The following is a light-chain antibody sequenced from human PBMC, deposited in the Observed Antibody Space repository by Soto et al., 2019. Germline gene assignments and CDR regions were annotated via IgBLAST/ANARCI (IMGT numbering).Light chain of an antibody. V-gene: IGLV1-40*01. Sequence: QSVLTQPPSVSGAPGQRVTISCTGSSSNIGAGYDVXWYQQLPGTAPKLLIYGNSNRPSGVPDRFSGSKSGTSASLAITGLQAEXEADYYCQSYDSSLQVVFGGGTQLTVL. CDR3: QSYDSSLQVV. J-gene: IGLJ2*01. CDR2: GNS. CDR1: SSNIGAGYD.